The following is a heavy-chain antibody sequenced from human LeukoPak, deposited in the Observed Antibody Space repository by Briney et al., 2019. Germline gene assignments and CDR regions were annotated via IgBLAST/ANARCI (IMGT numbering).Heavy chain of an antibody. V-gene: IGHV1-8*01. J-gene: IGHJ5*02. Sequence: ASAKVSCKASGYTFTSYDINWVGQATGQGLEWMGWMNPNSGNTGYAQKFQGRVTMTRNTSISTAYMELSRLRSEDTAVYYCARVGSSSWYSRFDPWGQGTLVTVSS. CDR2: MNPNSGNT. CDR1: GYTFTSYD. D-gene: IGHD6-13*01. CDR3: ARVGSSSWYSRFDP.